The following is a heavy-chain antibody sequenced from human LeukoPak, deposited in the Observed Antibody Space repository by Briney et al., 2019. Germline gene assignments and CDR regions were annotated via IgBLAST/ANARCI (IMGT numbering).Heavy chain of an antibody. J-gene: IGHJ4*02. CDR2: ISWDGGST. Sequence: PGGSLRLSCAASGFTFDDYAMHWVRQAPGKGLEWVSLISWDGGSTYYADSVKGRFTISRDNSENSLYLQMNSLRAEDTALYYCAKDKYDSSGYFDYWGQGTLVTVSS. CDR3: AKDKYDSSGYFDY. V-gene: IGHV3-43D*03. CDR1: GFTFDDYA. D-gene: IGHD3-22*01.